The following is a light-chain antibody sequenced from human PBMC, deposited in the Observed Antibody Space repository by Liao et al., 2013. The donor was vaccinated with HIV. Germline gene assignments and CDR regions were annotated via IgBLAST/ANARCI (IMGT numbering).Light chain of an antibody. Sequence: SYELTQPPSVSVSPGQTARITCSGDALPKQYAYWYQQKPGQAPVVVIYKDSERPSGIPERISGSISGNTATLTISGVETGDEADYYCQVWGSSVYVFGTGTRVTVL. CDR3: QVWGSSVYV. CDR2: KDS. V-gene: IGLV3-25*02. CDR1: ALPKQY. J-gene: IGLJ1*01.